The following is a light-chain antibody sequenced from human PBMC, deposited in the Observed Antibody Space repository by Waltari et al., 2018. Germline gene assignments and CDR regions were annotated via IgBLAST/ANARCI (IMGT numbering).Light chain of an antibody. CDR2: WAP. CDR3: AAWDDSLNGPV. V-gene: IGKV4-1*01. Sequence: DIVMTQSPDSLAVSLGERATINCKSSQSVLYISHNKNYLAWYQQKPGQPPKLLIYWAPTRESGVPDRFSGSKSGTSASLAISGLQSEDEGDYFCAAWDDSLNGPVFGGGTKV. J-gene: IGKJ4*01. CDR1: QSVLYISHNKNY.